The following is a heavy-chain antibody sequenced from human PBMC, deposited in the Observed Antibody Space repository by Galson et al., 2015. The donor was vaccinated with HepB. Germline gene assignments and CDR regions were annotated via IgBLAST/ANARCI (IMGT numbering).Heavy chain of an antibody. CDR3: AQVGSSSSETTLGY. CDR1: GFSLSTSGVG. V-gene: IGHV2-5*02. D-gene: IGHD6-6*01. Sequence: PALVKPTQTLTLTCTFSGFSLSTSGVGVGWIRQPPGKALEWLALIYWDDDKRYSPTLKSRLTITKDTSKNQVVLTMTNMDPVDTATYYCAQVGSSSSETTLGYWGQGTLVTVSS. CDR2: IYWDDDK. J-gene: IGHJ4*02.